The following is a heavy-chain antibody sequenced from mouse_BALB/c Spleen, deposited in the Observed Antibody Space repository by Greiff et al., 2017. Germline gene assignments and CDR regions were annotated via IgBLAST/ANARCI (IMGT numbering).Heavy chain of an antibody. Sequence: EVKLQQSGPGLVKPSQSLSLTCSVTGYSITSGYYWNWIRQFPGNKLEWMGYISYDGSNNYNPSLKNRISITRDTSKNQFFLKLNSVTTEDTATYYCARDLRGGNYPYAMDYWGQGTSVTVSS. V-gene: IGHV3-6*02. CDR1: GYSITSGYY. CDR3: ARDLRGGNYPYAMDY. D-gene: IGHD2-1*01. J-gene: IGHJ4*01. CDR2: ISYDGSN.